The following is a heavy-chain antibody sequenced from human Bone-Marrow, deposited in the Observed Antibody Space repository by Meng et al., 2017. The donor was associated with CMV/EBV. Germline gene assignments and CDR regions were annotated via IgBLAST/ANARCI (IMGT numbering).Heavy chain of an antibody. Sequence: GRSLRLSCAASGFTFNRYAMSWVRQAPGKGLEWVSAISGSGGTTYYADSVKGRFTISRDNSRNTLFLQMNSLRAEDTAVYYCAKDGGWSYLDYWGQGTLVTVSS. CDR1: GFTFNRYA. D-gene: IGHD2-15*01. CDR2: ISGSGGTT. J-gene: IGHJ4*01. V-gene: IGHV3-23*01. CDR3: AKDGGWSYLDY.